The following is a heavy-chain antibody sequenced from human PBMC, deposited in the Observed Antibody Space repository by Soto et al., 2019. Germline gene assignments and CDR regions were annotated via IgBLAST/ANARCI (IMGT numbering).Heavy chain of an antibody. V-gene: IGHV3-74*01. D-gene: IGHD3-3*01. CDR3: AKEAIVTFGVVTIEH. J-gene: IGHJ4*02. CDR2: INSDGSST. CDR1: GFTFSSYW. Sequence: PGGSLRLSCAASGFTFSSYWMHWVRQAPGKGLVWVSRINSDGSSTSYADSVKGRFTISRDNAKNTLFLQLSSLGAEDTAVYYCAKEAIVTFGVVTIEHWGQGTLVTVSS.